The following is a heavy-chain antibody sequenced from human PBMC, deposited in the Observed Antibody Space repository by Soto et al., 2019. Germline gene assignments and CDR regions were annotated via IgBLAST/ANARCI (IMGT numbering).Heavy chain of an antibody. Sequence: QVQLQESGPGLVKPSQTLSLTCTVSGGSISSGDYYWSWIRQPPGKGLEWIGYIYYSGSTYYNPSLKSRVTISVDTSKNPFSLKLSSVTAADTAVYYCARDGRLDSSGYSPFESWGQGTLVTVSS. CDR3: ARDGRLDSSGYSPFES. J-gene: IGHJ4*02. CDR1: GGSISSGDYY. CDR2: IYYSGST. V-gene: IGHV4-30-4*01. D-gene: IGHD3-22*01.